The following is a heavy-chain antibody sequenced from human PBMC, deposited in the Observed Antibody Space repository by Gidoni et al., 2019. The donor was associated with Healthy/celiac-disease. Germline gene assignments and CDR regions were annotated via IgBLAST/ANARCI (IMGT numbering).Heavy chain of an antibody. Sequence: EVQLVESGGGLVQPGGSLRLSCAASGFTFRSYWMHWVRQAPGKGLVWFSRINSDGSSTSYADSVKGRFTISRDNAKNTLYLQMNSLRAEDTAVYYCARNYYDSSGYPLYGMDVWGQGTTVTVSS. J-gene: IGHJ6*02. V-gene: IGHV3-74*01. D-gene: IGHD3-22*01. CDR2: INSDGSST. CDR1: GFTFRSYW. CDR3: ARNYYDSSGYPLYGMDV.